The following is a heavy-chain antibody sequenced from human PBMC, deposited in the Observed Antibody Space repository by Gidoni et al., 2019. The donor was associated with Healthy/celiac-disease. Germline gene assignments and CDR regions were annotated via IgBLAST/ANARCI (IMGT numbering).Heavy chain of an antibody. CDR2: IRSKANSYAT. D-gene: IGHD6-25*01. Sequence: EVQLVESGGGLVQPGGSMKISCAAAGFTFSGSAMHWVRQASGKGLEWVGRIRSKANSYATAYAASVKGRFTISRDDSKNTAYLQMNSLKTEDTAVYYCTRLNLRSSGYWGQGTLVTVSS. J-gene: IGHJ4*02. V-gene: IGHV3-73*02. CDR3: TRLNLRSSGY. CDR1: GFTFSGSA.